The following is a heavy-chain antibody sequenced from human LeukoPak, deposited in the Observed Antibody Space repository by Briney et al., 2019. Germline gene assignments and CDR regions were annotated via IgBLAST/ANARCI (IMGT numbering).Heavy chain of an antibody. CDR2: FDPEDGET. CDR3: ATAVADWLSLSHYYFDY. J-gene: IGHJ4*02. D-gene: IGHD3/OR15-3a*01. CDR1: RYTLTELS. V-gene: IGHV1-24*01. Sequence: ASVKVSCKVSRYTLTELSMHWVRQAPGKGLEWMGGFDPEDGETIYAQKFQGRVTMTEDTSTDTAYMELSSLRSEDTAVYYCATAVADWLSLSHYYFDYWGQGTLVTVSS.